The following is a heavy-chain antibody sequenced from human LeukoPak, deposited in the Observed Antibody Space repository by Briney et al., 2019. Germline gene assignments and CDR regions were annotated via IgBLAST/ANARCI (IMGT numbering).Heavy chain of an antibody. CDR2: ISSSGNNI. CDR1: GFTFSTYE. V-gene: IGHV3-48*03. Sequence: GGSLRLSCAASGFTFSTYEVIWVRQAPGKGLEWVSYISSSGNNIYYADSVKGRFTISRDNVKKSLSLQMNSLRAEDTAVYYCARDRRSFDYWGQGTLVTVSS. J-gene: IGHJ4*02. CDR3: ARDRRSFDY.